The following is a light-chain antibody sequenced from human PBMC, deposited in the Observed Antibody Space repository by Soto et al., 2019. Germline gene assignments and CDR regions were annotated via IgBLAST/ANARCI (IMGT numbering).Light chain of an antibody. CDR1: SSDVGGYNY. CDR3: SSYTSSSTYV. V-gene: IGLV2-14*01. J-gene: IGLJ1*01. CDR2: DVS. Sequence: QSVLTQPASVSGSPGQSIAISCIGSSSDVGGYNYVSWHQQHPGTAPKVVIYDVSNRPSGVSDRFSGSKSGNTASLTISGLQAEDEADYYCSSYTSSSTYVFGTGTKLTVL.